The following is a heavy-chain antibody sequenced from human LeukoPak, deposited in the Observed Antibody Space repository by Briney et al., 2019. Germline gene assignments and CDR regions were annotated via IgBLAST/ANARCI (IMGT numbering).Heavy chain of an antibody. V-gene: IGHV4-39*01. J-gene: IGHJ4*02. CDR2: IYYSGST. D-gene: IGHD3-22*01. CDR1: GGSIRNNDYY. CDR3: ARHRPYYDSSDFDY. Sequence: SETLSLTCTVSGGSIRNNDYYWGWIRQPPGKGLEWIVNIYYSGSTYYNPSLKSRVTIYIDTSKNQFSLKLRSVTAADTAVYYCARHRPYYDSSDFDYWGQGTLVTVSS.